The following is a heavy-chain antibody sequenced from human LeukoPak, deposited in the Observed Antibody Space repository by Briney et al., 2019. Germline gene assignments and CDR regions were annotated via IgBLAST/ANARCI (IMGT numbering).Heavy chain of an antibody. D-gene: IGHD2-21*01. V-gene: IGHV3-11*01. CDR3: ARGPAWDVVVAGTTLNWFDP. CDR2: ISSNGNTI. Sequence: GGSLRLSCAASGFTFSVYYMNWIRQAPGKGLEWVSYISSNGNTIYEADSVKGRFTISRGNAKNSLYLQMNSLRAEDTAVYYCARGPAWDVVVAGTTLNWFDPWGQGTLVTVSS. J-gene: IGHJ5*02. CDR1: GFTFSVYY.